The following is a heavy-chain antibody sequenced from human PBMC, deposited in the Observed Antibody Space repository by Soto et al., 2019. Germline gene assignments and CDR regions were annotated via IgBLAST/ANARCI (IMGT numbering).Heavy chain of an antibody. V-gene: IGHV4-4*02. CDR3: AGWSDYYYYGMDV. J-gene: IGHJ6*02. CDR1: GGSISSSNW. D-gene: IGHD3-3*01. CDR2: SYHSGST. Sequence: QVQLQESGPGLVKPSGTLSLTCAVSGGSISSSNWWSWVRQPPGKGLEWIGESYHSGSTNYNPSLKCLVNISVDKSKNQFSLKLSSVTAADTAVYYCAGWSDYYYYGMDVWGQGTTVTVSS.